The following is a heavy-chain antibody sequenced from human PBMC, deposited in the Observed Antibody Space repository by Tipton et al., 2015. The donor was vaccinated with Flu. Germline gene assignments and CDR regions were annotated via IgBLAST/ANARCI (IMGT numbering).Heavy chain of an antibody. CDR3: ARDTGTTVFYFDY. D-gene: IGHD1-7*01. V-gene: IGHV3-7*01. CDR2: VNQDGSEK. J-gene: IGHJ4*02. Sequence: AVSGFTFSGFWMTWVRHAPGKGLEWVANVNQDGSEKYYVDSVKGRFTISRDNSRDTLYLQMNSLRADDTAVYFCARDTGTTVFYFDYWGQGTLVTVSS. CDR1: GFTFSGFW.